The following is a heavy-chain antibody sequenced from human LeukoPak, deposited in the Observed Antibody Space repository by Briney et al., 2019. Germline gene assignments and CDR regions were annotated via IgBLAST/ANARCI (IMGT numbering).Heavy chain of an antibody. Sequence: GGSLRLSCAASGFTFSNYSMNWVRQAPGKVLEWVSSISSLSSYIYYADSLKGRFTISRDNAKNSLYLQMNSLRAEDTAVYYCARDAGSKGFDYWGQGTLVTVSS. D-gene: IGHD3-10*01. V-gene: IGHV3-21*01. J-gene: IGHJ4*02. CDR3: ARDAGSKGFDY. CDR2: ISSLSSYI. CDR1: GFTFSNYS.